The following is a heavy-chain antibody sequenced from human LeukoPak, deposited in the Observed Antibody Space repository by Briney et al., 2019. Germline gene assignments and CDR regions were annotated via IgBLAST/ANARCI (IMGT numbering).Heavy chain of an antibody. V-gene: IGHV4-59*08. J-gene: IGHJ5*02. CDR2: ISYSGIT. D-gene: IGHD6-13*01. CDR3: AGDIAAVNIPGSRLDP. CDR1: GGSISSDF. Sequence: SETLPLTCTVSGGSISSDFWSWIRQPPGKGLEWIGYISYSGITNYNPSLKSRVTISVDTSKKQISLRLRSVTAADTAVYFCAGDIAAVNIPGSRLDPWGQGTLVTVSS.